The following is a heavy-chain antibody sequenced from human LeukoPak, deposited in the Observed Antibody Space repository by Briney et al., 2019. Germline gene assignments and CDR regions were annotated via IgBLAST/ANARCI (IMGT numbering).Heavy chain of an antibody. CDR3: ARIGSTEGSSWYGKVFDY. CDR1: GGSISSGGYS. V-gene: IGHV4-30-2*01. J-gene: IGHJ4*02. CDR2: IYHSGST. D-gene: IGHD6-13*01. Sequence: SETLSLTCAVSGGSISSGGYSWSWIRQPPGKGLEWIGYIYHSGSTYYNPSLKSRVTISVDRSKNQFSLKLSSVTAADTAVYYCARIGSTEGSSWYGKVFDYWGQGTLVTVSS.